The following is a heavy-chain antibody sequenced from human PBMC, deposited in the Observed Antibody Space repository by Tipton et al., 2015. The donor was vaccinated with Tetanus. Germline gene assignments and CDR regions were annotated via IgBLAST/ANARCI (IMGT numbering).Heavy chain of an antibody. CDR2: INHGGSS. D-gene: IGHD1-1*01. CDR3: ALTTDNWFDP. J-gene: IGHJ5*02. V-gene: IGHV4-34*01. CDR1: GGSFSDCY. Sequence: LRLSCAVSGGSFSDCYWSWIRQPPGKGLEWIGEINHGGSSYYTPSLESRATISLDTSKNQFSLRLTSVTAADTAVYYCALTTDNWFDPWGRGTLVTVSS.